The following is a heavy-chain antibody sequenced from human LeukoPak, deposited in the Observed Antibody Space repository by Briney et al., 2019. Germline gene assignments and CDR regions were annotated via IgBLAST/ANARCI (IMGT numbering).Heavy chain of an antibody. CDR1: GFTFSSYS. CDR3: ARGVHVMTTVVTGPVEY. CDR2: ISSSSSTI. J-gene: IGHJ4*02. Sequence: PGGSLRLSCAASGFTFSSYSMNWVRQAPGKGLEWVSYISSSSSTIYYADSVKGRFTISRDNAKNSLYLQMNSLRAEDTAVYYCARGVHVMTTVVTGPVEYWGQGTLVTVSS. D-gene: IGHD4-23*01. V-gene: IGHV3-48*01.